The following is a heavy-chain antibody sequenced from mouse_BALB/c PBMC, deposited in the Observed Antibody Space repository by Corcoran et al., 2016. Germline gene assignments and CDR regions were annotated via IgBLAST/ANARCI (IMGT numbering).Heavy chain of an antibody. J-gene: IGHJ1*01. CDR2: IDPANGNT. V-gene: IGHV14-3*02. Sequence: EVQLQQSGAELVKPGASVKLSCTASGCNIKDTYMHWVKQRPEQGLEWIGRIDPANGNTTYDPKFQGKATRTADTSSNTAYLQLSSLTSEDTAVYYCARWDWYFDVWGAGTTVTVSS. CDR3: ARWDWYFDV. CDR1: GCNIKDTY.